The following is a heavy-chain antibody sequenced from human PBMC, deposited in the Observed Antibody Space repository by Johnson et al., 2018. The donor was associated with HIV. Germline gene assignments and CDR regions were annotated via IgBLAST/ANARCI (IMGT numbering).Heavy chain of an antibody. CDR3: AGGRPRWERLWGGAFDF. J-gene: IGHJ3*01. CDR1: RFTFSSFA. V-gene: IGHV3-30*04. D-gene: IGHD1-26*01. CDR2: ISYDGSDK. Sequence: VQLVESGGGLVQPGGSLRVSCAASRFTFSSFAMHWVRQAPGKGLEWVAVISYDGSDKYSADSVKGRFTISRDSSKNTLYLQMSSLRAEDTAVYYCAGGRPRWERLWGGAFDFWGQRTMVTVSS.